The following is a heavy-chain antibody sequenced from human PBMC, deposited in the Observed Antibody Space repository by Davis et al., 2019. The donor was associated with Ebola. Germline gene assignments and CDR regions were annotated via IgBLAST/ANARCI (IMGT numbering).Heavy chain of an antibody. CDR3: ARLLNCSGGSCYSGYFDY. J-gene: IGHJ4*02. CDR2: IYYSGST. V-gene: IGHV4-39*01. Sequence: PGGSLRLSCTVSGGSISSSSYYWGWIRQPPGKGLEWIGSIYYSGSTYYNPSLKSRVTISVDTSKNQFSLKLSSVTAADTAVYYCARLLNCSGGSCYSGYFDYWGQGTLVTVSS. D-gene: IGHD2-15*01. CDR1: GGSISSSSYY.